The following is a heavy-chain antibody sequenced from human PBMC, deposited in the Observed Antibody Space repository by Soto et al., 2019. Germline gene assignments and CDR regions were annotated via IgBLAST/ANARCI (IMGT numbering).Heavy chain of an antibody. V-gene: IGHV2-70*11. D-gene: IGHD2-2*01. CDR3: VRIRTATCYATNDY. CDR2: IDWDDDK. Sequence: SGPTLVNPTQTLTLTCTFSGFSLSTSGMCVTWIRQPPGKALEWLARIDWDDDKYYSTSLRTRLTISKDTSKNQVVLTMTNMDPVDTATYYCVRIRTATCYATNDYWGQGTLVTVSS. J-gene: IGHJ4*02. CDR1: GFSLSTSGMC.